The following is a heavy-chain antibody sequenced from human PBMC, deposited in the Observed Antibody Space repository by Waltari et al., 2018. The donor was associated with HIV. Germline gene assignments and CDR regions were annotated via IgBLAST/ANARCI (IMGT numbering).Heavy chain of an antibody. CDR1: GGSISNYY. Sequence: QLQESGPGLLTPSQPLSTTCTVSGGSISNYYWISTRQSPGKGLEWIAYTSYSGSTNYNPSLKSRVTISLDTSKNQFSLKLTSVTAADTAVYYCAKAPIYYDSSSGAFDIWGQGTMVTVSS. CDR3: AKAPIYYDSSSGAFDI. J-gene: IGHJ3*02. D-gene: IGHD3-22*01. CDR2: TSYSGST. V-gene: IGHV4-59*01.